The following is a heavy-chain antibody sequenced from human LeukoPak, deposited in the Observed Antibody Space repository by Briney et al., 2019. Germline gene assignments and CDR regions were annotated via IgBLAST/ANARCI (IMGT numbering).Heavy chain of an antibody. Sequence: SETLSLTCTVSGGSISSYYWSWIRQPAGKGLEWIGRIYNSGITNYNPSLKSRVTMSMDTSMNQFSLKLSSVTAADTAVYYCAKERRAGVDYYYYMDVWGKGTTVTISS. V-gene: IGHV4-4*07. D-gene: IGHD1-1*01. J-gene: IGHJ6*03. CDR2: IYNSGIT. CDR1: GGSISSYY. CDR3: AKERRAGVDYYYYMDV.